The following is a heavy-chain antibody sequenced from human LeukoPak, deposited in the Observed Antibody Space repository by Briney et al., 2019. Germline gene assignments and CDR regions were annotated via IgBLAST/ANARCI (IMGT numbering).Heavy chain of an antibody. J-gene: IGHJ4*02. CDR3: AREPGYYFDY. Sequence: GGSLRLSCAASGFTFSRYAMHWVRQAPGKGLEWVAVISYDGGNKYYADSVKGRFTISRDNSENTLFLQMNSLRAEDATVYYCAREPGYYFDYWGQGTLVTVSS. CDR1: GFTFSRYA. D-gene: IGHD3-10*01. V-gene: IGHV3-30*04. CDR2: ISYDGGNK.